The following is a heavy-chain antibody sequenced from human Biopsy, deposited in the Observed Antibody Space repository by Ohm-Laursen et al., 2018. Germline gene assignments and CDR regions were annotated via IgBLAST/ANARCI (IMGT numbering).Heavy chain of an antibody. CDR1: SGSFGNYY. J-gene: IGHJ4*02. V-gene: IGHV4-59*01. CDR2: ISNSGNT. CDR3: ARVGVGAPSIDYFDS. D-gene: IGHD1-26*01. Sequence: PSETLSLTCALSSGSFGNYYWNWIRQPSGKGLEWIGHISNSGNTNYNPSLESRVTISVDRSKNHFSLELSSVTAADTAVYYCARVGVGAPSIDYFDSWGQGALVTVSS.